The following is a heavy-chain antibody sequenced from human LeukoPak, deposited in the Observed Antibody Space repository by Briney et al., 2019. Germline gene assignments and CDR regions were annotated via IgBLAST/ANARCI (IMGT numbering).Heavy chain of an antibody. V-gene: IGHV3-30-3*01. CDR3: ARVWRELPPHHWYFDL. J-gene: IGHJ2*01. Sequence: AGGSLRLSCAASRFTFSSYAMHWVRQAPGKGLEGVAVISYDGSNKYYADSVKGKGRFTISRDNSKNTLYLQMNSLRAEDTAVYYCARVWRELPPHHWYFDLWGRGTLVTVSS. CDR1: RFTFSSYA. D-gene: IGHD1-26*01. CDR2: ISYDGSNK.